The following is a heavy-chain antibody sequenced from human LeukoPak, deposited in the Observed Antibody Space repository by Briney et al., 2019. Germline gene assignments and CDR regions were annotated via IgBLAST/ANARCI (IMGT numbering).Heavy chain of an antibody. CDR3: ESVPATTGFDY. V-gene: IGHV1-2*02. J-gene: IGHJ4*02. CDR1: GYAFTSYY. Sequence: ASVKVSCKASGYAFTSYYMHWVRQAPGQGLEWMGWINPNSGATNYAQRFQGRVTMTRDTSISTAYMELIRLTSDDTAVYFCESVPATTGFDYWGQGTLVTVSS. CDR2: INPNSGAT. D-gene: IGHD4-11*01.